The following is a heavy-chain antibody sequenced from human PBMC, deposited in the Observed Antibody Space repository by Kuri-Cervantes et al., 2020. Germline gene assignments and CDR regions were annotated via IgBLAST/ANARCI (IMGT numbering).Heavy chain of an antibody. CDR2: ITPFNGDT. Sequence: SVKVSCKASGYTFTYLYLHWVRQAPGQALEWMGWITPFNGDTTYAQKFQGRVTIARDRSLNTAYMELSSLRSEDTAVYYCARAYSSGWNDYWGQGTPVTVSS. D-gene: IGHD6-19*01. CDR3: ARAYSSGWNDY. J-gene: IGHJ4*02. V-gene: IGHV1-45*02. CDR1: GYTFTYLY.